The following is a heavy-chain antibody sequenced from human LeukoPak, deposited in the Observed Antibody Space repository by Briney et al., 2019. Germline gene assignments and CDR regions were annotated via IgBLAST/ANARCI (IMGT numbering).Heavy chain of an antibody. D-gene: IGHD3-22*01. J-gene: IGHJ4*02. CDR3: ARCPDSSGYYG. CDR2: IYHSGNT. Sequence: SETLSLTCTVSGASITSYFWSWIRQPPGKGLEWIGSIYHSGNTYYNPSLKSRVTISVDTSKNQFSLKLSSVTAADTAVYYCARCPDSSGYYGWGQGTLVTVSS. CDR1: GASITSYF. V-gene: IGHV4-59*04.